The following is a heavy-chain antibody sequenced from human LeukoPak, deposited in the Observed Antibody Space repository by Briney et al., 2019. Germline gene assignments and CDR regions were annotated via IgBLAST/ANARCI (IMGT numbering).Heavy chain of an antibody. Sequence: GGSLRLSCAGSGFTFSSSWIHWVRQGPGKGLVWVARMNGDGSTINYADSVKGRFTISRDNAKNTVYPQMSSLRDEDTAIYYCARAGNFRFDYWGQGTLVTVSS. CDR3: ARAGNFRFDY. CDR1: GFTFSSSW. D-gene: IGHD1-7*01. CDR2: MNGDGSTI. V-gene: IGHV3-74*01. J-gene: IGHJ4*02.